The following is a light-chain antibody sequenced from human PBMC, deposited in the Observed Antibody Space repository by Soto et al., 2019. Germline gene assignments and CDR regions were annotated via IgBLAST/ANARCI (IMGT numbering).Light chain of an antibody. CDR2: DTX. CDR3: QHYVTWPLT. V-gene: IGKV3-15*01. Sequence: IXMXXSPAXXXVXXXEGAXXXXXXSQGXGDTLAWXXXKPGQTPRLLIYDTXIRAAGVPARXXXXXSGAEFTLTISSLQSEDFAVYYCQHYVTWPLTFGGGTKVESK. J-gene: IGKJ4*01. CDR1: QGXGDT.